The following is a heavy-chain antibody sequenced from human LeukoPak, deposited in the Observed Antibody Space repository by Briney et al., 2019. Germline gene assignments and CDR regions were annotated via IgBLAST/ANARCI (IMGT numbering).Heavy chain of an antibody. CDR3: ARAPPPPASFKYYFDY. CDR1: GFTFSSYW. V-gene: IGHV3-7*01. D-gene: IGHD2-2*01. Sequence: GGSLRLSCAASGFTFSSYWMSWVRQAPGKGLEWVANIKQDGSEKYYVDSVKGRFTISRDNAKNSLYLQMNSLRAEDTAVYYCARAPPPPASFKYYFDYWGQGTLVTVSS. J-gene: IGHJ4*02. CDR2: IKQDGSEK.